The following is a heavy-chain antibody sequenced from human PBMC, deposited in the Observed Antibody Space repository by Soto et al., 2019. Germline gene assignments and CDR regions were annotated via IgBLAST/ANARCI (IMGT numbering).Heavy chain of an antibody. J-gene: IGHJ4*02. Sequence: EVQLVESGGGLVQPGGSLRLSCAASGFTFSSYAMHWVRQAPGKGLEYVSAISSNGGSTYYANSVKGRFTISRDNSKNPVYLQMGSLRAEDMAVYYGARPPTVSIEAADFDYWGQGTLVPVSS. CDR1: GFTFSSYA. CDR3: ARPPTVSIEAADFDY. CDR2: ISSNGGST. D-gene: IGHD6-13*01. V-gene: IGHV3-64*01.